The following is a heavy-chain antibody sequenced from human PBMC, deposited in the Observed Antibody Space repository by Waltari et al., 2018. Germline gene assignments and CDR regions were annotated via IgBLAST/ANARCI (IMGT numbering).Heavy chain of an antibody. CDR3: ARGSALAVGRKYYFDY. CDR1: GFTVSSNY. D-gene: IGHD6-19*01. V-gene: IGHV3-53*01. CDR2: IYSGGST. J-gene: IGHJ4*02. Sequence: EVQLVESGGGLIQPGGSLRLSCAASGFTVSSNYMSWVRQAPGKGLEWVYVIYSGGSTYYADSGKHRFTISRDNSTITLYLQMNSLRAEDTSVYYCARGSALAVGRKYYFDYWGQGTLVTVSS.